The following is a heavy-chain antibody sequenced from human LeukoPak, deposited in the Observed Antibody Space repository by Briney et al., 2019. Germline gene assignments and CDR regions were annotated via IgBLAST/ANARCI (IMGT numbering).Heavy chain of an antibody. CDR2: ISSSSSYI. Sequence: GGSLRLSCAASGFTFSSYSMNWVRQAPGKGLEWVSSISSSSSYIYYADSVKGRFTISRDNSRTALYLQMNSLRTEDTAIYYCAKDNFPYSSSWYEGIRWFDPWGQGTLVTVSS. CDR3: AKDNFPYSSSWYEGIRWFDP. CDR1: GFTFSSYS. D-gene: IGHD6-13*01. J-gene: IGHJ5*02. V-gene: IGHV3-21*04.